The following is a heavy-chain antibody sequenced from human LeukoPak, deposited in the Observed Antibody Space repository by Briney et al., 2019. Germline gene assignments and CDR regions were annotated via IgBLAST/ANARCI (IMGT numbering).Heavy chain of an antibody. CDR2: IYYRGST. Sequence: SETLSLTCTVSGGSISNYFWSWIRQPPGKGLEWIGYIYYRGSTNYNPSLESRVTISVDTSKNRFSLKLSSVTAADTAVYYCARDRYSGYDGFGAFDIWGQGTMVTVSS. V-gene: IGHV4-59*01. D-gene: IGHD5-12*01. CDR1: GGSISNYF. CDR3: ARDRYSGYDGFGAFDI. J-gene: IGHJ3*02.